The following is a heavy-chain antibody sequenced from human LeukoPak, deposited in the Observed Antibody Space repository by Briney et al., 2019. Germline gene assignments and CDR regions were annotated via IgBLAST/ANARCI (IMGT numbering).Heavy chain of an antibody. V-gene: IGHV4-39*07. D-gene: IGHD1-14*01. CDR1: GGSIRRSAFY. J-gene: IGHJ4*02. CDR2: IYYNGAT. Sequence: SETLSLTCTVSGGSIRRSAFYWGWIRQPPGKGLQWIGTIYYNGATQFNPSLKSRVTISVDTSSNQFSLKLSSVTAADTAVYYCARETTGGALFEYWGQGTLVTVSS. CDR3: ARETTGGALFEY.